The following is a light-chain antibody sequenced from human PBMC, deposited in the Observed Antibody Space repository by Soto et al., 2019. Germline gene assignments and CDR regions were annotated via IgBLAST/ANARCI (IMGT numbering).Light chain of an antibody. Sequence: LTQPASVSGSPGQSITISCTGTSSAVGGYNYVSWYQQHPGKAPKLMIYEVSNRPSGVSNRFSGSKSGNTASLTISGLQAEDEADYYCSSYTSSSTGVFGTGTKVTVL. CDR1: SSAVGGYNY. V-gene: IGLV2-14*01. CDR2: EVS. CDR3: SSYTSSSTGV. J-gene: IGLJ1*01.